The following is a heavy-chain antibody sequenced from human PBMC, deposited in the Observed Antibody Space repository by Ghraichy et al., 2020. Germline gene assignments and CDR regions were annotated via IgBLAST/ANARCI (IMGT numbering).Heavy chain of an antibody. D-gene: IGHD3-16*01. V-gene: IGHV3-74*01. Sequence: GGSLRLSCAVSTFTFSSHWMHWVRQAPGQGLVWVSRINPDGSSTTYADSVKGRFTISRDNAENTLHLQMSSLRAEDTAVYYCVSGESSTSWGYFDSWGQGTPVTVSS. CDR1: TFTFSSHW. CDR3: VSGESSTSWGYFDS. J-gene: IGHJ4*02. CDR2: INPDGSST.